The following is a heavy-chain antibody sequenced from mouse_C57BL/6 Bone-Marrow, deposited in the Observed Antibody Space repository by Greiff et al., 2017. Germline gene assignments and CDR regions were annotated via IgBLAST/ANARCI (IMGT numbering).Heavy chain of an antibody. Sequence: QVQLQQSGAELARPGASVKLSCKASGYTFTSYGISWVKQRTGQGLEWIGEIYPRSGNTYYNEKFKGKATLTADKSSSTAYMELRSLTSEDSAVXFCARSRGDGYSFAYWGQGTLVTVSA. CDR3: ARSRGDGYSFAY. J-gene: IGHJ3*01. V-gene: IGHV1-81*01. CDR1: GYTFTSYG. CDR2: IYPRSGNT. D-gene: IGHD2-3*01.